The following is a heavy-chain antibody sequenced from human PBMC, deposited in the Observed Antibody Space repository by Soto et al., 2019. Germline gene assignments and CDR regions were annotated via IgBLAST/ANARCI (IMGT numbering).Heavy chain of an antibody. CDR3: ARVGIVVVPAVYYYYYGMDG. J-gene: IGHJ6*02. V-gene: IGHV4-34*01. CDR2: INHSGST. Sequence: SETLSLTCAVYGGSFSGYDWSRIRQHPGKGLEWIGEINHSGSTNYNPSLKSRVTISVDTSKNQFSLKLSSVTAADTAVYYCARVGIVVVPAVYYYYYGMDGWGQGTTVTVSS. D-gene: IGHD2-2*03. CDR1: GGSFSGYD.